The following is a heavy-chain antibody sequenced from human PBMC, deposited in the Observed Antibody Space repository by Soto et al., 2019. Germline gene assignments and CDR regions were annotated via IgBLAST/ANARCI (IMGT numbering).Heavy chain of an antibody. J-gene: IGHJ4*02. D-gene: IGHD5-12*01. CDR2: IKQDGSEK. V-gene: IGHV3-7*03. CDR1: GFTFSNYW. Sequence: GGSLRLSCAASGFTFSNYWMSWVRQAPGRGLEWVANIKQDGSEKNYADSVKGRFTISRDKAKNSLYLQMKSLRAEDTAVYYCARQRWLQLRYFDYWGQGTPVTVSS. CDR3: ARQRWLQLRYFDY.